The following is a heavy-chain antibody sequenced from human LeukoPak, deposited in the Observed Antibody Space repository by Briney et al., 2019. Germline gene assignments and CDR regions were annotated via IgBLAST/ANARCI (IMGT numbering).Heavy chain of an antibody. D-gene: IGHD3-10*01. CDR3: ARAGGSGSIDY. CDR1: GYSISNGYY. J-gene: IGHJ4*02. CDR2: IYHRGST. V-gene: IGHV4-38-2*02. Sequence: SETLSLTCTVSGYSISNGYYWGWIRQPPGKGLEWVGSIYHRGSTYYNPSLRSRVTISVDTSKNQFSLKLSSVTAADTAVYYCARAGGSGSIDYWGQGTLVTVSS.